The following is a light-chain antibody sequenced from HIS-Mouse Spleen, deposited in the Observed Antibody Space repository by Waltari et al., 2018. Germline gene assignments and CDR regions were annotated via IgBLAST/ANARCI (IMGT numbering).Light chain of an antibody. V-gene: IGLV3-21*02. J-gene: IGLJ1*01. CDR3: QVWDSSSDRV. Sequence: SYVLTQPPSVSVAPGQTARITCGGNNIGSKSVHWYQQKPGQAPGLVVYDDSALPSGIPERFSGSNSGNTATLTISRVEAGDEADYYCQVWDSSSDRVFGTGTKVTVL. CDR2: DDS. CDR1: NIGSKS.